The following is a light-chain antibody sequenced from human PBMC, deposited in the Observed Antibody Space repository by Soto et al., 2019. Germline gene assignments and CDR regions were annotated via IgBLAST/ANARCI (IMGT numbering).Light chain of an antibody. V-gene: IGKV3-20*01. Sequence: EIVLPQSPGTLSLSPGERATLSCRASQSVSSNYLAWYQQTPGQAPRXXIYGASRRATGIPDRFSGSGAGTDFTLTISRLEHEDVAVSECPQYGSSPITFGQGTRLEIK. J-gene: IGKJ5*01. CDR2: GAS. CDR1: QSVSSNY. CDR3: PQYGSSPIT.